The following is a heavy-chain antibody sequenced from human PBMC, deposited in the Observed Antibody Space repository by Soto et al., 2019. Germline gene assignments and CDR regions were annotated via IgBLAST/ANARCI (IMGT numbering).Heavy chain of an antibody. D-gene: IGHD3-10*01. CDR3: ARVGYYGSGTYYGLGDF. Sequence: QVQLVQSGAEVKKPGASVKVSCKASGYTFTFYYMHWVRQAPGQGLEWLGVINPYGGSTNYAQKFQGRVTMTRDTSTSTVYMELYTPTSEDTAVYYCARVGYYGSGTYYGLGDFWGQGTLVTVSS. CDR2: INPYGGST. CDR1: GYTFTFYY. J-gene: IGHJ4*02. V-gene: IGHV1-46*01.